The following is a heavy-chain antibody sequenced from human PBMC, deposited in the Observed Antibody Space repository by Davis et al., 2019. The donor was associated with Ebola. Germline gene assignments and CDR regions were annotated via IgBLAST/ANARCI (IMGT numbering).Heavy chain of an antibody. Sequence: GGSLRLSCAASGFTFSSYAMSWVRQAPGKGLEWVSGISGSGANTFYADSVKGRFTISRDNSKNTLFLQLNSLRADDTAVYYCARLVRGNWGQGTLVTVSS. CDR3: ARLVRGN. V-gene: IGHV3-23*01. CDR2: ISGSGANT. J-gene: IGHJ4*02. D-gene: IGHD6-19*01. CDR1: GFTFSSYA.